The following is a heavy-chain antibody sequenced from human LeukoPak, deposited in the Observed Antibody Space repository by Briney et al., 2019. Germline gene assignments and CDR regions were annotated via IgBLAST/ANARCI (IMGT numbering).Heavy chain of an antibody. CDR2: ISAYNGNT. V-gene: IGHV1-18*01. J-gene: IGHJ5*02. CDR1: GGTFSSYA. D-gene: IGHD6-13*01. CDR3: ARVGSSSSWSNWFDP. Sequence: ASVKVSCKASGGTFSSYAISWVRQAPGQGLEWMGWISAYNGNTNYAQKLQGRVTMTTDTSTSTAYMELRSLRSDDTAVYYCARVGSSSSWSNWFDPWGQGTLVTVSS.